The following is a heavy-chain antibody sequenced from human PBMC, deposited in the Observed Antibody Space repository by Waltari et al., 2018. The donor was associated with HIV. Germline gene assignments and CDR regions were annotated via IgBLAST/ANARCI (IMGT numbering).Heavy chain of an antibody. J-gene: IGHJ5*02. CDR1: GASISSSSYY. CDR2: IYYRGGT. D-gene: IGHD3-22*01. V-gene: IGHV4-39*01. Sequence: QLQLQESGPGLVKPSETLSLTCTVSGASISSSSYYWGWVRQPPGKGLEWIGNIYYRGGTYYNPSLTSRVTISVDTSNNQFSLKLGSVTAADTAVYYCAEGQAYYYDSYGFSSWGQGTLVTVSS. CDR3: AEGQAYYYDSYGFSS.